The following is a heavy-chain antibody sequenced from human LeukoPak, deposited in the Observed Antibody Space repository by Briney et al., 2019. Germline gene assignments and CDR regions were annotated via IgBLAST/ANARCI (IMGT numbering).Heavy chain of an antibody. D-gene: IGHD1-26*01. CDR2: IKQDGGTK. J-gene: IGHJ4*02. V-gene: IGHV3-7*01. Sequence: GGSLRLSCAASGFTFGNSWMAWVRQAPGKGLEWVANIKQDGGTKHYADSLKGRFTISRDNPRDSLYLQMNSLRVDDTAVYYCARDIDGSLDYWGQGILVTVAS. CDR3: ARDIDGSLDY. CDR1: GFTFGNSW.